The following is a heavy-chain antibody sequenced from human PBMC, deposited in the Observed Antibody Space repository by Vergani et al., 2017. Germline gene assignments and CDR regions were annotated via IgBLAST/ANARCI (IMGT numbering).Heavy chain of an antibody. V-gene: IGHV3-11*01. CDR2: ISSSGSTI. Sequence: VQLVESGGGVVQPGRSLRLSCAASGFTFSDYYMSWIRQAPGKGLEWVSYISSSGSTIYYADSVKGRFTISRDNAKNSLYLQMNSLRAEDTAVYYCARTYYYGSGSYANGYWGQGTLVTVSS. D-gene: IGHD3-10*01. CDR3: ARTYYYGSGSYANGY. CDR1: GFTFSDYY. J-gene: IGHJ4*02.